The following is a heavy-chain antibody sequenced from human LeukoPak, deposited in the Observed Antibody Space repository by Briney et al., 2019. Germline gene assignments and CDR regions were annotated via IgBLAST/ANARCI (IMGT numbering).Heavy chain of an antibody. Sequence: GASVKVSCKASGYTFTSYGISWVRQAPGQGLEWMGWINPNSGGTNYAQKFQGRVTMTRDTSISTAYMELSRLRSDDTAVYYCARARGGYYYDSSGLAGLDYWGQGTLVTVSS. J-gene: IGHJ4*02. V-gene: IGHV1-2*02. CDR3: ARARGGYYYDSSGLAGLDY. D-gene: IGHD3-22*01. CDR1: GYTFTSYG. CDR2: INPNSGGT.